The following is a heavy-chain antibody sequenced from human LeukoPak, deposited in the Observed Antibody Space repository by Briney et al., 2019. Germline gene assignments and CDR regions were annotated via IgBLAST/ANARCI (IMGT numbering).Heavy chain of an antibody. D-gene: IGHD5-18*01. CDR3: ARVGSRGYSHYYFDY. V-gene: IGHV4-61*01. Sequence: SETLSLTCTVSGGSISSGSYYWSWIRQPPGKGLEWIGYIYYSGSTNYNPSLKGRVTISVDTSKNQFSLKLSSVTAADTAVYYCARVGSRGYSHYYFDYWGQGTLVTVSS. CDR2: IYYSGST. CDR1: GGSISSGSYY. J-gene: IGHJ4*02.